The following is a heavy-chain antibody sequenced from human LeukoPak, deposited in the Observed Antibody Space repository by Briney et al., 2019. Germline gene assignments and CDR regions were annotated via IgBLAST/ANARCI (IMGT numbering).Heavy chain of an antibody. CDR1: GFTFSSYG. CDR3: AKDHSLLRDDFWSGIFDY. Sequence: GGSLRLSCAASGFTFSSYGMHWVRQAPGKGLEWVAVISYDGSNKYYADSVKGRFTISRDNSKNTLYLQMNSLRAEDTAVYYCAKDHSLLRDDFWSGIFDYWGQGTLVTVSS. J-gene: IGHJ4*02. CDR2: ISYDGSNK. D-gene: IGHD3-3*01. V-gene: IGHV3-30*18.